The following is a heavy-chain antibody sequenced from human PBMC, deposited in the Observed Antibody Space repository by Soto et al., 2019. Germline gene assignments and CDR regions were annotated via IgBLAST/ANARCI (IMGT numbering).Heavy chain of an antibody. V-gene: IGHV1-18*01. Sequence: ASVKVSCKASGYTFTSYGISWVRQAPGQGLEWMGWISAYNGNTNYAQKLQGRVTMTTDTSTSTAYMGLRSLRSDDTAVYYCARGRNILTGYPPYDAFDIWGQGTMVTVS. D-gene: IGHD3-9*01. J-gene: IGHJ3*02. CDR2: ISAYNGNT. CDR1: GYTFTSYG. CDR3: ARGRNILTGYPPYDAFDI.